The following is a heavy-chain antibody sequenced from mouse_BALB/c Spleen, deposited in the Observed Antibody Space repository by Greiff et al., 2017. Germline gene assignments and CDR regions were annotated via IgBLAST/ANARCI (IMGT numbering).Heavy chain of an antibody. D-gene: IGHD4-1*01. Sequence: EVMLVESGGGLVQPGGSRKLSCAASGFTFSSFGMHWVRQAPEKGLEWVAYISSGSSTIYYADTVKGRFTISRDNPKNTLFLQMTSLRSEDTAMYYCARLGRMDYWGQGTSVTVSS. V-gene: IGHV5-17*02. CDR2: ISSGSSTI. J-gene: IGHJ4*01. CDR1: GFTFSSFG. CDR3: ARLGRMDY.